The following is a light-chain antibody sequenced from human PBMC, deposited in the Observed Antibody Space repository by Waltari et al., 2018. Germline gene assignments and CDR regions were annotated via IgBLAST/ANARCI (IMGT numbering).Light chain of an antibody. Sequence: DIRMTQSPSSLSASVGDRVTITCQASQDIRHFLNWYQQKPGKAPNLLIYDSSNLETGVPSRFSGSGSGTDFTLTISTLQPEDIGTYYCQHYDNFPLARTFGQGTKVEIK. CDR1: QDIRHF. CDR2: DSS. V-gene: IGKV1-33*01. CDR3: QHYDNFPLART. J-gene: IGKJ1*01.